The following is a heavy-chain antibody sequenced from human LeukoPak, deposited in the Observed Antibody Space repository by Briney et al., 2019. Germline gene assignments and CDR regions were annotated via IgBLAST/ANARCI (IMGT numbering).Heavy chain of an antibody. CDR2: IIPIFGTA. Sequence: GSSVKVSCKASGGTFSSYAISWVRQAPGQGLEWMGGIIPIFGTANYAQKFQGRVTITTDESTSTAYMELSSLRSEDTAVYSCARGRPLDIVVVPAVPSSYYYYMDVWGKGTTVTVSS. J-gene: IGHJ6*03. CDR3: ARGRPLDIVVVPAVPSSYYYYMDV. V-gene: IGHV1-69*05. CDR1: GGTFSSYA. D-gene: IGHD2-2*03.